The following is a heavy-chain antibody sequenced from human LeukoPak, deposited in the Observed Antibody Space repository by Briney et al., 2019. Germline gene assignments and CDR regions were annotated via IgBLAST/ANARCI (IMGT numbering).Heavy chain of an antibody. V-gene: IGHV4-34*01. CDR3: ASRTYDSSGYYYLFDY. CDR1: GGSFSGYY. CDR2: INHRGST. Sequence: PSETLSLTCAVYGGSFSGYYWSWIRQPPGKGLEWIGEINHRGSTNYNPSLKSRVTISVDTSKNQFSLKLSSVTAADTAVYYCASRTYDSSGYYYLFDYWGQGTLVTVSS. D-gene: IGHD3-22*01. J-gene: IGHJ4*02.